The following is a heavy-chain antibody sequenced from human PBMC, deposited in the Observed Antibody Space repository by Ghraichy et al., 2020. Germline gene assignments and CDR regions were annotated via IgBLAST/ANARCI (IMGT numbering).Heavy chain of an antibody. CDR1: GFTFSSYA. J-gene: IGHJ6*04. D-gene: IGHD1/OR15-1a*01. V-gene: IGHV3-23*01. Sequence: GGSLRLSCAASGFTFSSYAMSWVRQAPGKGLEWVSAISGSGGSTYYADSVKGRFTISRDNSKNTLDLQMNSLRAEDAAVYYCARAGGPNKISNYYYYGMDVGGEVMTVTMSS. CDR3: ARAGGPNKISNYYYYGMDV. CDR2: ISGSGGST.